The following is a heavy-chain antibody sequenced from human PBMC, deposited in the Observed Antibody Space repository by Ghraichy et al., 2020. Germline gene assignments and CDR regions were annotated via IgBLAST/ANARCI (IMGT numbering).Heavy chain of an antibody. CDR2: IHQNGNEM. Sequence: GGSLRLSCAASGFTFSDYWMTWVRQAPGKRPQWVANIHQNGNEMYYLDSVKGRFTIFRDNAKNSLYLQMDSLRDEDSAVYYCARDKVVGPSLFDYWGQGTLVTVSS. J-gene: IGHJ4*02. CDR3: ARDKVVGPSLFDY. CDR1: GFTFSDYW. D-gene: IGHD1-26*01. V-gene: IGHV3-7*01.